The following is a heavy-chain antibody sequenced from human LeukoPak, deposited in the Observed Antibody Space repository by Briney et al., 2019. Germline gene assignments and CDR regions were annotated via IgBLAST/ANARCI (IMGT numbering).Heavy chain of an antibody. Sequence: GALRLSCAASGFTFSRFLMSWVRPSPGQGLEWVANIQQDGSERYYVDSVKGRFTISRDNAKNSLYLQMNSLTAEDTAVYYCARDSGIAGYYFDYWGQGSLVTVSS. V-gene: IGHV3-7*01. D-gene: IGHD6-13*01. J-gene: IGHJ4*02. CDR1: GFTFSRFL. CDR2: IQQDGSER. CDR3: ARDSGIAGYYFDY.